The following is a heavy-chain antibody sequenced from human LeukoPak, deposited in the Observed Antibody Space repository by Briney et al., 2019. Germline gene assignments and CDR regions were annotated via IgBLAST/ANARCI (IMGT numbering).Heavy chain of an antibody. CDR3: AKVSYLDPGLFDRYSGYDLPLDY. Sequence: GGSLRLSCAASRFTFMNYAMSWVRQAPGKGLEWVSAISGSVGSTYYADSVKGRFTISGDNSKNTLYLQMNSLRAEDTAVYYCAKVSYLDPGLFDRYSGYDLPLDYWGQGTLVTVSS. D-gene: IGHD5-12*01. CDR2: ISGSVGST. V-gene: IGHV3-23*01. J-gene: IGHJ4*02. CDR1: RFTFMNYA.